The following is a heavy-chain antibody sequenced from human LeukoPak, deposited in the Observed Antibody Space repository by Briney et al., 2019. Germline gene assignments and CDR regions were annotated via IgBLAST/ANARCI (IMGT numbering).Heavy chain of an antibody. J-gene: IGHJ4*02. V-gene: IGHV1-69*13. D-gene: IGHD3-9*01. CDR3: ARVHYDILTGYSYFDY. CDR2: FIPIFGTA. CDR1: GGTFSSYA. Sequence: SVKVSCKASGGTFSSYAINWVRQAPGQGLEWMGGFIPIFGTANFAQKFQGRVTITADESTSTAYMELRSLRSDDTAVYYCARVHYDILTGYSYFDYWGQGTLVTVSS.